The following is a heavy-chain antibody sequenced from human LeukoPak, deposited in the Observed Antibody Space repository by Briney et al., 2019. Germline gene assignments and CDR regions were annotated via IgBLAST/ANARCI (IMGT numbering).Heavy chain of an antibody. Sequence: GGSLRLSCAASGFTFSSYWMHWVRQAPGEGLVWVSRIKSDGSSTSYADSVEGRFTITRDNAKNTLYLQMNRLRAEDTAVYYCARARRGYFDYWGQGTLVTVSS. D-gene: IGHD3-16*01. J-gene: IGHJ4*02. CDR2: IKSDGSST. CDR3: ARARRGYFDY. V-gene: IGHV3-74*01. CDR1: GFTFSSYW.